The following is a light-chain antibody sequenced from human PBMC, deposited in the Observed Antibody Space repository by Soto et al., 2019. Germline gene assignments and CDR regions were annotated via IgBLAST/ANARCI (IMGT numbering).Light chain of an antibody. CDR1: QSVSSY. CDR3: QQRSNWLT. V-gene: IGKV3-11*01. J-gene: IGKJ4*01. Sequence: EIVLTQSAATLSLYPGERATLSCRASQSVSSYLAWYQQKPGQAPRLFIYDASNRATGIPARFSGSGSGTDFTLTISSLEPEDFAVYYCQQRSNWLTFGGGTKVEIK. CDR2: DAS.